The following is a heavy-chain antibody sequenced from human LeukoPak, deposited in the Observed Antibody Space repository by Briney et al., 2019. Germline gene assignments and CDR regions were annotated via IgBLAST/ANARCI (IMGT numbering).Heavy chain of an antibody. Sequence: GASVKVSCKASGYTFTNYGISWVRQAPGQGLEWMGWISAYNGNTNYAQKLQGRVTMTTDTSTSTAYMELRSLRSDDTAVYYCAGCIEGRNWFDPWGQGTLVTVSS. V-gene: IGHV1-18*01. CDR2: ISAYNGNT. CDR1: GYTFTNYG. D-gene: IGHD1-26*01. CDR3: AGCIEGRNWFDP. J-gene: IGHJ5*02.